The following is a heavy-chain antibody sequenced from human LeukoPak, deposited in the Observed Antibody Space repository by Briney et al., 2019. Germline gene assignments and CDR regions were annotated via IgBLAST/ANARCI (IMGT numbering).Heavy chain of an antibody. J-gene: IGHJ4*02. CDR1: GFTFSSYA. V-gene: IGHV3-23*01. D-gene: IGHD1-26*01. Sequence: GGSLRLSCAASGFTFSSYAMSWVRQAPGKGLEWVSATSGSGGSTYYADSVKGRFTISRDNSKNTLYLQMNSLRAEDTAVYYCAKNSGYSGSHYANYWGQGTLVTVSS. CDR3: AKNSGYSGSHYANY. CDR2: TSGSGGST.